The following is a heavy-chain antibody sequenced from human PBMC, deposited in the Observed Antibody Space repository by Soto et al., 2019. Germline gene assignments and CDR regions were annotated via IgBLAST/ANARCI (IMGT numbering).Heavy chain of an antibody. CDR2: ISAYNGNT. D-gene: IGHD3-3*01. CDR1: GYTFTSYG. CDR3: AREGTYYDFWTRLFGLDP. V-gene: IGHV1-18*04. J-gene: IGHJ5*02. Sequence: ASVKVSCKASGYTFTSYGISWVRQAPGQGLEWMGWISAYNGNTNYAPKLQGRVTMTTDTSTSTAYMELRSLRSDDTAVYYCAREGTYYDFWTRLFGLDPWGQGTLVTVSS.